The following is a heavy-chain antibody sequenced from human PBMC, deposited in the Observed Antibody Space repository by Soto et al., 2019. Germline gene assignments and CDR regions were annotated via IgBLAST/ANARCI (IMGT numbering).Heavy chain of an antibody. V-gene: IGHV3-23*01. CDR3: AKDTYPTMIALYSNDAFDI. CDR2: ISGSGGST. J-gene: IGHJ3*02. Sequence: GGSLRLSCAASGFTFSSYAMSWVRQAPGKRLEWVSAISGSGGSTYYADSVKGRFTISRDNSKNTLYLQMNSLRAEDTAVYYCAKDTYPTMIALYSNDAFDIWGQGTMVTVSS. D-gene: IGHD3-22*01. CDR1: GFTFSSYA.